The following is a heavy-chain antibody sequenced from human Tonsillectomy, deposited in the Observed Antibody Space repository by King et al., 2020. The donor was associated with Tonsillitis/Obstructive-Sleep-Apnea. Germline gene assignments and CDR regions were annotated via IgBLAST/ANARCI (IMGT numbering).Heavy chain of an antibody. CDR3: ARDTPTDRVIDH. CDR1: GYTFIRYY. D-gene: IGHD3-10*01. J-gene: IGHJ4*02. V-gene: IGHV1-46*01. CDR2: INPGSGVT. Sequence: QLVQSGAEVKKPGASVKVFCEASGYTFIRYYMHWVRQAPGQGLEWMGIINPGSGVTTYAQKFQGRVTVTRDTSTSTVYMELNGLRSEDTAVYYCARDTPTDRVIDHWGQGTLVTVSS.